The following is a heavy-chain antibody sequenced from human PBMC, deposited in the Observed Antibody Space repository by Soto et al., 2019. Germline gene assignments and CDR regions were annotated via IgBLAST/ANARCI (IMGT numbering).Heavy chain of an antibody. CDR1: GFTFSSYA. CDR3: AKLDGSGSYYNATDY. Sequence: GGSLRLSCAASGFTFSSYAMSWVRQAPGKGLEWVSAISGSGGSTYYADSVKGRFTISRDNSKNTLYLQMNSLRAEDTAVYYCAKLDGSGSYYNATDYWGQGTLVSVSS. V-gene: IGHV3-23*01. J-gene: IGHJ4*02. CDR2: ISGSGGST. D-gene: IGHD3-10*01.